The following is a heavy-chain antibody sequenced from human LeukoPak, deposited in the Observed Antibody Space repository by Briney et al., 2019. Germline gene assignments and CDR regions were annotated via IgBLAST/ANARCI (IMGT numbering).Heavy chain of an antibody. Sequence: PGGSLRLSCAASGFTFSTYGMHWVRQAPGKGLEWVAVISYAGSNEYYADSVKGRFTISRDNSKNTLYLQMNSLRAEDTAVYYCAKGASGGTNYYFDYWGQGTLVTVSS. CDR2: ISYAGSNE. D-gene: IGHD2-15*01. CDR1: GFTFSTYG. CDR3: AKGASGGTNYYFDY. J-gene: IGHJ4*02. V-gene: IGHV3-30*18.